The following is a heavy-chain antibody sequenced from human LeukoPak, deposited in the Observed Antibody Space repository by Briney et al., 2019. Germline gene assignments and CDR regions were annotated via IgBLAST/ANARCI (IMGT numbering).Heavy chain of an antibody. D-gene: IGHD1-26*01. CDR3: AKGYPNSGSYLQH. V-gene: IGHV3-23*01. Sequence: GGSLRLSCAASGFTFSSYAMSWVRQAPGKGLEGVSTISGSGGSTYYADSVKGRFTISRDNSKNTLFLQMNSLRAEDTAVYYCAKGYPNSGSYLQHWGQGTLVTVSS. CDR2: ISGSGGST. CDR1: GFTFSSYA. J-gene: IGHJ1*01.